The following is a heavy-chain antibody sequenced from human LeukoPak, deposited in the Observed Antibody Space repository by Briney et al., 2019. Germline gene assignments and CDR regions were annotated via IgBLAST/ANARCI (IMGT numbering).Heavy chain of an antibody. D-gene: IGHD3-22*01. J-gene: IGHJ3*02. CDR2: INWNGGST. CDR1: GFTFDNYG. CDR3: ARIDTYYYDSSGNYSAFDI. V-gene: IGHV3-20*04. Sequence: GGSLRLSCAASGFTFDNYGMSWVRQAPGKGLEWVSGINWNGGSTGYADSVKGRFTISRDNSKNSLYLQMNSLRAEDTALYYCARIDTYYYDSSGNYSAFDIWGQGTIVTVSS.